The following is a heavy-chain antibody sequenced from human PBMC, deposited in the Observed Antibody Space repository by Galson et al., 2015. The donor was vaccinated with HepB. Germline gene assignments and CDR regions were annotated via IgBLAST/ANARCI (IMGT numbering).Heavy chain of an antibody. CDR2: INPSDAST. J-gene: IGHJ4*02. CDR3: ASGVVSSGWYRLCDY. CDR1: GYTFRSYY. V-gene: IGHV1-46*01. Sequence: SVKVSCKASGYTFRSYYIHWVRQAPGQGLEWVGIINPSDASTSYAQKFQGRVTMTRDTSTSTVYMDLSSLRSEDTAVYYCASGVVSSGWYRLCDYWGQGTLGTVSS. D-gene: IGHD6-19*01.